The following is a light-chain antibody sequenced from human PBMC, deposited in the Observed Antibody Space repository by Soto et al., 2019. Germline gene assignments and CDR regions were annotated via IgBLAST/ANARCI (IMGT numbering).Light chain of an antibody. CDR2: GTS. Sequence: EFVLTQSPGTLSLSPGERATLSCRASQSVSSSYLAWYQQKPGQAPRLLIYGTSNRPTDIPDRFSGSGSGTDFTLTISRLEPEDFAVYYCQQYGSSPPDTFGPGTKLEIK. CDR3: QQYGSSPPDT. V-gene: IGKV3-20*01. CDR1: QSVSSSY. J-gene: IGKJ2*01.